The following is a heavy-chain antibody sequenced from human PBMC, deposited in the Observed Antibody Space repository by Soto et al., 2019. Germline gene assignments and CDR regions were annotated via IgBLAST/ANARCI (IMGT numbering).Heavy chain of an antibody. Sequence: SQTLSLTCTVSGGSISSSSYYLGWIRQHPGKGLEWIGYIYYSGSTYYNPSLKSRVTISVDTSKNQFSLKLSSVTAADTAVYYCARSGARHRFWFDPWGQGTLVTVSS. CDR3: ARSGARHRFWFDP. D-gene: IGHD3-16*02. V-gene: IGHV4-31*03. CDR1: GGSISSSSYY. J-gene: IGHJ5*02. CDR2: IYYSGST.